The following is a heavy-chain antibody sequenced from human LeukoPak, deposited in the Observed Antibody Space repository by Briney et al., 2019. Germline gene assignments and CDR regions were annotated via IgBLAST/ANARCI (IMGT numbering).Heavy chain of an antibody. CDR3: ARQYCSATSCYFDY. D-gene: IGHD2-2*01. Sequence: PSETLSLTCAVYGESFSGYHWSWIRQPPGKGLEWIGEINHSGSTNHNPSLKSRVTISVHTSKHQFSLKVNSVTAADTAVYYCARQYCSATSCYFDYWGQGTLVTVSS. CDR1: GESFSGYH. CDR2: INHSGST. J-gene: IGHJ4*02. V-gene: IGHV4-34*01.